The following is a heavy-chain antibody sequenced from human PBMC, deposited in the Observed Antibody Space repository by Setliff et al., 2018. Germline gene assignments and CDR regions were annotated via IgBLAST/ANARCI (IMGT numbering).Heavy chain of an antibody. Sequence: GESLKISCKGSGYIFTNYWIGWVRQMPGKGLEWMGVIYPGGSDTRYSPSFQGQVTISADKSINTAYLQWSSLKASDTAIYYCTRHEDRNKCTSSSCYRENDAFDVWGQGAMVTVSS. CDR3: TRHEDRNKCTSSSCYRENDAFDV. CDR2: IYPGGSDT. V-gene: IGHV5-51*01. CDR1: GYIFTNYW. J-gene: IGHJ3*01. D-gene: IGHD2-2*01.